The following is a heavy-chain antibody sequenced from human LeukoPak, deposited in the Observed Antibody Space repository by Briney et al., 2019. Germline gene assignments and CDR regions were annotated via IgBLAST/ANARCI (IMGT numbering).Heavy chain of an antibody. CDR1: GYTFTGYY. J-gene: IGHJ6*03. CDR2: INPNSGGT. D-gene: IGHD6-13*01. V-gene: IGHV1-2*02. CDR3: ARAGPSSSSGLYYYYYMDV. Sequence: ASVKVSCKASGYTFTGYYMHWVRQAPGQGLEWMGWINPNSGGTNYAQKFQGRVTMTRDTSISTAYMELSRLRSDDTAVYYCARAGPSSSSGLYYYYYMDVWGKGTTVTVSS.